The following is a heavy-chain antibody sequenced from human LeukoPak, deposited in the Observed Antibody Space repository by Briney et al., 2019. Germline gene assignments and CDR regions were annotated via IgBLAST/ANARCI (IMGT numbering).Heavy chain of an antibody. CDR3: AKGGESSSWLFDY. D-gene: IGHD6-13*01. V-gene: IGHV3-23*01. J-gene: IGHJ4*02. Sequence: GRSLRLSCAASGFTFSNAWMSWVREAPGKGLQWVSALSGSGLSTYYADSVKGRFTISRDNSKNTLYLQMNSLRAEDTAVYYCAKGGESSSWLFDYWGQGTLVPVSS. CDR1: GFTFSNAW. CDR2: LSGSGLST.